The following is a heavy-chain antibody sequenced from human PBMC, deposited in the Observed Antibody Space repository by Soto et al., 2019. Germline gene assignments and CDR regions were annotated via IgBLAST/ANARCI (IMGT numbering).Heavy chain of an antibody. CDR1: GASFSGYY. V-gene: IGHV4-34*01. CDR2: INHSGST. D-gene: IGHD3-10*01. J-gene: IGHJ5*02. CDR3: TRGKGELRFDP. Sequence: SETLSLTCAVYGASFSGYYWSWIRQPPGKGLEWIGEINHSGSTNYNPSLESRVTISVDTSKNQFSLKLNSVTAADTAVYYCTRGKGELRFDPWGQGTPVNVSS.